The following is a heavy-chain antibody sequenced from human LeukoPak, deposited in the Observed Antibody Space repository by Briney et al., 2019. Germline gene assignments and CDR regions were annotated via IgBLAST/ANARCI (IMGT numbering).Heavy chain of an antibody. J-gene: IGHJ4*02. V-gene: IGHV3-30-3*01. CDR1: GFTFSSYA. CDR2: ISYDGSNK. CDR3: ARGYMNTRNSGYDYTNFDY. Sequence: PGGSLRLSCAASGFTFSSYAMHWVRQAPGKGLEWVAVISYDGSNKHYADSVKGRFTISRDNSKNTLYLQMNSLRAEDTAVYYCARGYMNTRNSGYDYTNFDYWGQGTLVTVSS. D-gene: IGHD5-12*01.